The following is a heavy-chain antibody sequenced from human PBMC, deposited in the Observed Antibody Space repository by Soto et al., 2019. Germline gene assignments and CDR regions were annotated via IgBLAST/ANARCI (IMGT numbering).Heavy chain of an antibody. CDR1: GFTFSNYA. CDR3: ANRPRYYGVDV. Sequence: EVRLLESGGGLVLPGGSLRLSCAASGFTFSNYAMSWVRQAPGQGLEWVSGILGSGATTYYADSVKGRFTISRDNSKNTLYLQMNSLRAEDTAIYYCANRPRYYGVDVGGQGTTVTVSS. CDR2: ILGSGATT. V-gene: IGHV3-23*01. J-gene: IGHJ6*02.